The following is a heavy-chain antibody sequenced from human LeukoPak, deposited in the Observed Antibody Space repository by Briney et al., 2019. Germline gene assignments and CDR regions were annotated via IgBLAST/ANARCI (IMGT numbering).Heavy chain of an antibody. Sequence: SVKVSCKTSGYTFTSYGVSWVRQAPGQGLEWMGWTSGYNGDTKYAQKFQGRVTLIAETSTTTAYMELTSLTSDDTAVYFCARDASVVPAATFDYWGQGTLVTVSS. J-gene: IGHJ4*02. V-gene: IGHV1-18*01. CDR1: GYTFTSYG. CDR3: ARDASVVPAATFDY. CDR2: TSGYNGDT. D-gene: IGHD2-2*01.